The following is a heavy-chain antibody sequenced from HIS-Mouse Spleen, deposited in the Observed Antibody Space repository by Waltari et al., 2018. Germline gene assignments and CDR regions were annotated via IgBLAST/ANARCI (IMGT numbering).Heavy chain of an antibody. D-gene: IGHD3-3*01. CDR2: IYTSWST. J-gene: IGHJ3*02. CDR1: GGSISSYY. Sequence: QVQLQESGPGLVKPSETLSLTCTVSGGSISSYYWSWIRQPAGKGLEWIGRIYTSWSTNYNPSRKSRVTMSVDTSKNQFSLKLSSVTAADTAVHYCARDFHDFWSGYYGGDKKHDAFDIWGQGTMVTVSS. V-gene: IGHV4-4*07. CDR3: ARDFHDFWSGYYGGDKKHDAFDI.